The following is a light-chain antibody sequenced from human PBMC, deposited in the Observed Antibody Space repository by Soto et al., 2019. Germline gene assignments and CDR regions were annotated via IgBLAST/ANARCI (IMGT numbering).Light chain of an antibody. CDR1: QSISSW. Sequence: DIQMTQSPSTLSASVGDRVTITCRASQSISSWLAWYQQKPGKAPKLLIYKASSLESGVPSRFSGSGSGTEFTLTISSLQPDDFATYYCQQYNSYLHTFGPGTKVDIK. CDR3: QQYNSYLHT. CDR2: KAS. J-gene: IGKJ3*01. V-gene: IGKV1-5*03.